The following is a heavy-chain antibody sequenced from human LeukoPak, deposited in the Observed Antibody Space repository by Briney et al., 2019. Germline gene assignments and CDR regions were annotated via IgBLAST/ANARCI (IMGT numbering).Heavy chain of an antibody. CDR1: GFTFSSYA. CDR2: IGTRSNPI. D-gene: IGHD1-26*01. J-gene: IGHJ4*02. CDR3: AREVQGSGRDFDY. V-gene: IGHV3-48*02. Sequence: GGSLRLSCAASGFTFSSYAMAWIRQAPGMGLEWISYIGTRSNPIYYADSVKGRFTISRDDAKNSLYLQMNSLRDEDTAVYFCAREVQGSGRDFDYWGQGILVTVSS.